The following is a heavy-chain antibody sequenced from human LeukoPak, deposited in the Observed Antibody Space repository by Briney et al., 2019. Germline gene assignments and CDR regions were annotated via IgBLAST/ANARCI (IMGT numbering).Heavy chain of an antibody. CDR3: AKEPRLDSTGYYYDH. D-gene: IGHD3-22*01. V-gene: IGHV3-23*01. CDR2: ISGSAGRT. CDR1: GFTFSNFV. Sequence: GGSLRLSCAASGFTFSNFVMSWVRQTSGKGLEWVSAISGSAGRTHYADSVKGRFTISRDNLKNTLYLQMDSLRVEDTALYFCAKEPRLDSTGYYYDHWGQGALVAVSS. J-gene: IGHJ5*02.